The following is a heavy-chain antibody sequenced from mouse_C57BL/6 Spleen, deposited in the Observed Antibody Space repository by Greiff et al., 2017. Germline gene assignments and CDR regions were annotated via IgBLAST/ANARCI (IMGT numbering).Heavy chain of an antibody. CDR1: GYTFTSYW. Sequence: VKLQQPGAELVKPGASVKMSCKASGYTFTSYWITWVKQRPGQGLEWIGDIYPGSGSTNYNEKFKSKATLTVDTSSSTAYMQLSSLTSEDSAVYYCARATTDYYAMDDWGQGTSVTVSS. CDR3: ARATTDYYAMDD. J-gene: IGHJ4*01. CDR2: IYPGSGST. D-gene: IGHD1-1*01. V-gene: IGHV1-55*01.